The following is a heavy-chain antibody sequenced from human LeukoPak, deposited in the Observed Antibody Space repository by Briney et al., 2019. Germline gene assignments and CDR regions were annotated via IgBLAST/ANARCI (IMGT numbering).Heavy chain of an antibody. D-gene: IGHD3-3*01. J-gene: IGHJ3*02. CDR3: ARDYDFWSGYPIADDAFDI. CDR1: GGSISSYY. Sequence: SETLSLTCTVSGGSISSYYWSWIRQPPGKGLEWIGYIYYSGSTNYNPSLKSRVTISVDTSKNQFSLKLSSVTAADTAVYYCARDYDFWSGYPIADDAFDIWGQGTMVTVSS. V-gene: IGHV4-59*01. CDR2: IYYSGST.